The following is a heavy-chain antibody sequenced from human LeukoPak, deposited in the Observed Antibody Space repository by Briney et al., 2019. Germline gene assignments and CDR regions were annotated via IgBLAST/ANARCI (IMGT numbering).Heavy chain of an antibody. D-gene: IGHD3-10*01. CDR1: GYSISSGYY. J-gene: IGHJ6*03. Sequence: PSETLSLTCTVSGYSISSGYYWGWIRQPPGKGLEWIAILYHSGSTYYNPSLKSRVTISADTSKNQFSLNLSSVTAADTAIYYCARVTESYGSGRRHNYYYYYMDVWGKGTTVTISS. CDR3: ARVTESYGSGRRHNYYYYYMDV. V-gene: IGHV4-38-2*02. CDR2: LYHSGST.